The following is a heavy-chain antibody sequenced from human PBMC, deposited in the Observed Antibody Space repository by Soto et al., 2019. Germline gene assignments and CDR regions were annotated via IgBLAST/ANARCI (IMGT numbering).Heavy chain of an antibody. CDR2: IIPIFGTA. D-gene: IGHD4-17*01. CDR3: ARGGGVYAVTPKNGMDV. J-gene: IGHJ6*02. Sequence: QVQLVQSGAEVKKPGSSVKVSCKASGGTFSSYAISWVRQAPGQGLEWMGGIIPIFGTANYAQKFPGRVTISAGETTSTAYMELSSLGAEDTAVYYCARGGGVYAVTPKNGMDVWGQGTTVTVSS. CDR1: GGTFSSYA. V-gene: IGHV1-69*01.